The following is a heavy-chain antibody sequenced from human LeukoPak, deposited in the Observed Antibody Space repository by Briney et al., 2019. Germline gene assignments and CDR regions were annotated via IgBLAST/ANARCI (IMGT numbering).Heavy chain of an antibody. CDR2: IKQDGSDK. CDR3: ARDYGDY. V-gene: IGHV3-7*01. CDR1: GFTFSNYW. J-gene: IGHJ4*02. Sequence: GGSLRLSCAASGFTFSNYWMNWVRQAPGKGLEWVANIKQDGSDKYYVDSVRGRFIISRDNAQNSLYLQMSSLRAEDTAVYYWARDYGDYWGQGTLVTVSS. D-gene: IGHD4-17*01.